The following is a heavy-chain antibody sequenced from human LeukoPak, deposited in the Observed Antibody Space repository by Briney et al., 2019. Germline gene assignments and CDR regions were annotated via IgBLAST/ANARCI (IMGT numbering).Heavy chain of an antibody. CDR1: GYTFTDYY. Sequence: ASVKVSCKASGYTFTDYYMHWVRQAPGQGLECMGWINPNSGGTKYAQKFQGRVTMTRDTSITTVYMDLTRLTSDDTAVYYCARNFDMKGFDPWGQGTLVTVSS. CDR2: INPNSGGT. CDR3: ARNFDMKGFDP. D-gene: IGHD3-9*01. V-gene: IGHV1-2*02. J-gene: IGHJ5*02.